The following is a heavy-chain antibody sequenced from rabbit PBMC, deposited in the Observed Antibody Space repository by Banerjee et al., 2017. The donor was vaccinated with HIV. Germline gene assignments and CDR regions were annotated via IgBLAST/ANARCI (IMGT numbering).Heavy chain of an antibody. V-gene: IGHV1S47*01. CDR2: IDPVFGGA. J-gene: IGHJ4*01. D-gene: IGHD1-1*01. CDR1: GFDFSTYG. CDR3: VREAYASVSGVFTGSL. Sequence: QEQLVESGGGLVQPGGSLKLSCKASGFDFSTYGVSWVRQAPGKGLEWIGYIDPVFGGAYYANWVNGRFSISRENTQNTLYLQLNSLTAADTATYFCVREAYASVSGVFTGSLWGPGTLVTV.